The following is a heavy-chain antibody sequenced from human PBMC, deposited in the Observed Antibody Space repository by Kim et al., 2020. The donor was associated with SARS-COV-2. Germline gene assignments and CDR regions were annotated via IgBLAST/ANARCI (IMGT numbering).Heavy chain of an antibody. CDR1: GFSFENYG. CDR3: AKDNTGYIYGFDY. J-gene: IGHJ4*02. V-gene: IGHV3-43*02. Sequence: GGSLRLSCAASGFSFENYGMHWVRQAPGKGLEWVSFISGDGLSANYADSVKGRSTISRDSSENSLYLQMNSLRTEDTAFYYCAKDNTGYIYGFDYWGQGTLVTVFS. D-gene: IGHD5-12*01. CDR2: ISGDGLSA.